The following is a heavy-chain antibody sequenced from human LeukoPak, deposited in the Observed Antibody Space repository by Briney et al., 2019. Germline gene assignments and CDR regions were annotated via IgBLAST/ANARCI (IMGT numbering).Heavy chain of an antibody. V-gene: IGHV3-33*01. Sequence: GSLRLSCAASGFTFSSYGMHWVRHAPGKGLEWVAVIWYDGSNKYYADSVKGRFTISRDNSKNTLYLQMNSLRAEDTAVYYCARVDSSGYYLDYWGQGTLVTVSS. CDR3: ARVDSSGYYLDY. CDR2: IWYDGSNK. J-gene: IGHJ4*02. D-gene: IGHD3-22*01. CDR1: GFTFSSYG.